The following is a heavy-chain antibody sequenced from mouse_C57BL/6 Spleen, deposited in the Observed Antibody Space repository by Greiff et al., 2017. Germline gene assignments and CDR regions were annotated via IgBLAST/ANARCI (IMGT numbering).Heavy chain of an antibody. J-gene: IGHJ4*01. CDR3: ARPYYYGSSPYAMDY. V-gene: IGHV14-3*01. D-gene: IGHD1-1*01. CDR1: GFNIKNTY. Sequence: VQLKQSVAELVRPGASVKLSCTASGFNIKNTYMHWVKQRPEQGLEWIGRIDPANGNTKYAPKFQGKATITADTSSNTAYLQLSSLTSEDTAIYYCARPYYYGSSPYAMDYWGQGTSVTVSS. CDR2: IDPANGNT.